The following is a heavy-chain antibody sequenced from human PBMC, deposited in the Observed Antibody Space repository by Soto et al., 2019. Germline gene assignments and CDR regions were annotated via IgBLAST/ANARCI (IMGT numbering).Heavy chain of an antibody. V-gene: IGHV3-30*18. J-gene: IGHJ5*02. CDR1: GFTFSSYG. CDR2: ISYDGSNK. Sequence: QVQLVESGGGVVQPGRSLRLSCAASGFTFSSYGMHWVRQAPGKGLEWVAVISYDGSNKYYADSVKGRFTISRDNSKNTLYLQMNSLRAEDTAVYYCAKDRDTAMGLGWWFDPWGQGTLVTVSS. CDR3: AKDRDTAMGLGWWFDP. D-gene: IGHD5-18*01.